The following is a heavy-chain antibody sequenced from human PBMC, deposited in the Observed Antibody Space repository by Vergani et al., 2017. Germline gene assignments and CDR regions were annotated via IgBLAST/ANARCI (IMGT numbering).Heavy chain of an antibody. J-gene: IGHJ6*01. CDR1: GGTFSSYA. Sequence: QVQLVQSGAEVKKPGSSVKVSCKASGGTFSSYAISWVRQAPGQGLEWMGGVIPIFGTANYAQKFQGRFTITADESTSTAYMDLSNLRSEDTAVYYCATRPSLKNPRDYYYCMDVWGRGPTVTVSA. CDR3: ATRPSLKNPRDYYYCMDV. CDR2: VIPIFGTA. D-gene: IGHD2-2*01. V-gene: IGHV1-69*01.